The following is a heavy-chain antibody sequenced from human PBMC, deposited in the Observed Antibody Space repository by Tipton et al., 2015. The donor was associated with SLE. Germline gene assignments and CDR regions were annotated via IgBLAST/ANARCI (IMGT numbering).Heavy chain of an antibody. CDR1: GFTFRDYA. J-gene: IGHJ4*02. D-gene: IGHD4/OR15-4a*01. CDR2: HRGARGDT. V-gene: IGHV3-23*01. CDR3: AKHSAGLTYFDY. Sequence: SLRLSCVGSGFTFRDYAMSWVRQAPGKGLEWISGHRGARGDTYYADSVKGRFTISRDDSKNALYLQMNNLRDEDTAVYYCAKHSAGLTYFDYWGQGTLVTVSS.